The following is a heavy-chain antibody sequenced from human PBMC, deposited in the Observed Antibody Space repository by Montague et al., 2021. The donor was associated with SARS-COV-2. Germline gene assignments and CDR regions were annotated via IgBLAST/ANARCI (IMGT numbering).Heavy chain of an antibody. CDR1: GGSISSYY. CDR2: IYYSGST. J-gene: IGHJ4*02. D-gene: IGHD3-22*01. V-gene: IGHV4-59*13. CDR3: ARAYYDSSGYYGYFDY. Sequence: SETLSLTCTVSGGSISSYYWSWIRQLPGKGLEWIGYIYYSGSTNYNPSLKSRVTISVDTSKNQFSLKLSSVTAADTAEYYCARAYYDSSGYYGYFDYWGQGTLVTVSS.